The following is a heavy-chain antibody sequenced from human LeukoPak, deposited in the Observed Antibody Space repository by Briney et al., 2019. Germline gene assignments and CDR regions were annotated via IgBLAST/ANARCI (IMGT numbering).Heavy chain of an antibody. J-gene: IGHJ3*02. Sequence: SETLSLTCTVSGGSISSYYWSWIRQPAGKGLEWIGRISTSGSTNYNPSLKSRVTMSVDTSKNQFSPKLRSVTAADTAVYYSARDYLDIVASGAEIWGQGTMVTVSS. CDR3: ARDYLDIVASGAEI. CDR2: ISTSGST. D-gene: IGHD5-12*01. CDR1: GGSISSYY. V-gene: IGHV4-4*07.